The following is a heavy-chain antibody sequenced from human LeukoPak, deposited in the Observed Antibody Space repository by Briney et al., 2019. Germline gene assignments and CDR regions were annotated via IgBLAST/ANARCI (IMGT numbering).Heavy chain of an antibody. Sequence: ASVKVSCKASGYTFTSYGISWVRQAPGQGLEWMGWISAYNGNTNYAQKLQGRVTMTTDTSTSTAYMELRSLRSDDTAVYYCARIGAITIFGVADNWFDPWGQGTLVTVSS. D-gene: IGHD3-3*01. J-gene: IGHJ5*02. CDR3: ARIGAITIFGVADNWFDP. CDR1: GYTFTSYG. V-gene: IGHV1-18*01. CDR2: ISAYNGNT.